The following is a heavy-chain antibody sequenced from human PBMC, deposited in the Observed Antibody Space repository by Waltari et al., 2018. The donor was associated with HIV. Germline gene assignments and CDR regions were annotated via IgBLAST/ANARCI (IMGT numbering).Heavy chain of an antibody. V-gene: IGHV3-30-3*01. Sequence: QVQLVESGGGVVRPGRSLRLSCAASGFTFSSYAMHWVRQAPGKGVEWVAVISYDGSNKYYADSVKGRFTISRDNSKNTLYLQMNSLRAEDTAVYYCARGGGYSSSYYFDYWGQGTLVTVSS. CDR2: ISYDGSNK. J-gene: IGHJ4*02. CDR1: GFTFSSYA. CDR3: ARGGGYSSSYYFDY. D-gene: IGHD5-12*01.